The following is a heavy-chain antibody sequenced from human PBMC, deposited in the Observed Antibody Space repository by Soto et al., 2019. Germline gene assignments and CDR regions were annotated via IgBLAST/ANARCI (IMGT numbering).Heavy chain of an antibody. Sequence: GGSLRLSCAASGFTFSSYSMNWVRQAPGKGLEWVSYISSSSSTIYYADSVKGRFTISRDNAKNSLYLQMNSLRDEDTAVYYCARDLVGRYCSGGSCYSQRQWGQGTLVTVSS. J-gene: IGHJ4*02. V-gene: IGHV3-48*02. D-gene: IGHD2-15*01. CDR3: ARDLVGRYCSGGSCYSQRQ. CDR2: ISSSSSTI. CDR1: GFTFSSYS.